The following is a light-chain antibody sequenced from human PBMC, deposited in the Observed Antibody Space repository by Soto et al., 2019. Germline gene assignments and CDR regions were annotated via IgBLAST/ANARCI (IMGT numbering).Light chain of an antibody. J-gene: IGKJ1*01. CDR1: QGIRND. Sequence: AIQMTQSPSSLSASVGDRVTITCRASQGIRNDLGWFQQKPGKAPKLLIYAASSLQSGVPSRFSGSGSGTDFTLTISSLQPEDFASYYCLQDYNYPWTFGQGTKVEIK. CDR3: LQDYNYPWT. CDR2: AAS. V-gene: IGKV1-6*01.